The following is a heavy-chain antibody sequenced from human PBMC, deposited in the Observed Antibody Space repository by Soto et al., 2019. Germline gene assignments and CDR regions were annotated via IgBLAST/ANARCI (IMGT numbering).Heavy chain of an antibody. CDR3: AKGGRQWLVTSDFNY. CDR1: GFTLSDYA. CDR2: VSHDGRNT. V-gene: IGHV3-30*18. J-gene: IGHJ4*02. Sequence: VQLVESGGGVVQPGRSLRLSCAASGFTLSDYAMHWVRQAPGKGLEWVAVVSHDGRNTHYADSVKGRFTISRDSSKNTVSLKMTSLRAEDTAVYYCAKGGRQWLVTSDFNYWGQGALVTVSS. D-gene: IGHD6-19*01.